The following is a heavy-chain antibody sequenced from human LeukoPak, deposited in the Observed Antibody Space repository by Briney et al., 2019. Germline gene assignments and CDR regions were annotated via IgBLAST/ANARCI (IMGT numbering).Heavy chain of an antibody. Sequence: GGSLRPSCAAPGFTFSTYAISWVRQAPGKGLEWVSAIRSSGDRSYYADSVKGRFTISGDNSKDTLYLQMNSLRAEDTAVYFCAREQSGSGGWYTVDYWGQGTLVTVSS. D-gene: IGHD6-19*01. CDR2: IRSSGDRS. CDR1: GFTFSTYA. V-gene: IGHV3-23*01. J-gene: IGHJ4*02. CDR3: AREQSGSGGWYTVDY.